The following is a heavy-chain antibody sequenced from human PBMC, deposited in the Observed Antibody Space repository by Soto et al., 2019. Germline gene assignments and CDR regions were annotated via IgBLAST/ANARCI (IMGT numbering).Heavy chain of an antibody. D-gene: IGHD3-22*01. CDR2: IYYTGST. V-gene: IGHV4-59*11. Sequence: PSETLSLTCTVSGVSFSSHYWSWIRQPPGKGLEWIGYIYYTGSTNYSPSLKSRVTISGDASKNQFSLRLISVTAADTAVYYCARVPTYYDSSGYPDYWGQGTLVTVS. J-gene: IGHJ4*02. CDR3: ARVPTYYDSSGYPDY. CDR1: GVSFSSHY.